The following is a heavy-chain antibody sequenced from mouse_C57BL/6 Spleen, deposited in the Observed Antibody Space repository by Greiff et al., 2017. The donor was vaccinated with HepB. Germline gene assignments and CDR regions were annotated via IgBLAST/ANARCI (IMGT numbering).Heavy chain of an antibody. V-gene: IGHV14-2*01. CDR3: ARAVYYGSSWFAY. D-gene: IGHD1-1*01. CDR2: IDPEDGET. Sequence: EVQLQQSGAELVKPGASVKLSCTASGFNIKDYYMHWVKQRTEQGLEWIGRIDPEDGETKYAPKCQGKATITADTSSNTAYLQLSSLTSEDTAVYYCARAVYYGSSWFAYWGQGTLVTVSA. J-gene: IGHJ3*01. CDR1: GFNIKDYY.